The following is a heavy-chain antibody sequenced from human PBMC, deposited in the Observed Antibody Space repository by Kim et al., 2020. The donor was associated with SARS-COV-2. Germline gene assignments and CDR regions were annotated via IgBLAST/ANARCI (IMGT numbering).Heavy chain of an antibody. CDR2: IYYSGST. CDR3: ARHVPYCGGDCYPGDAFDI. CDR1: GGSISSSSYY. D-gene: IGHD2-21*02. V-gene: IGHV4-39*01. Sequence: SETLSLTCTVSGGSISSSSYYWGWIRQPPGKGLECIGSIYYSGSTYYNPSLKSRVTISVDTSKNQFSLKLSSVTAADTAVYYCARHVPYCGGDCYPGDAFDIWGQGTMVTVSS. J-gene: IGHJ3*02.